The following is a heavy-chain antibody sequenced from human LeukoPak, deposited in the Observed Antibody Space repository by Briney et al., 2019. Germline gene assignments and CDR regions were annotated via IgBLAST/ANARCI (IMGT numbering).Heavy chain of an antibody. CDR2: IYYSGST. CDR1: GGSISSGGSY. CDR3: ARFTYHDSSGYYYIFDY. D-gene: IGHD3-22*01. J-gene: IGHJ4*02. V-gene: IGHV4-31*03. Sequence: PSETLSLTCTVSGGSISSGGSYWSWIRQHPGKGLEWIGYIYYSGSTYYNPSLKSRVTISVDTSKNQFSLILSSVTAADTAVYYCARFTYHDSSGYYYIFDYWGQGTLVTVSS.